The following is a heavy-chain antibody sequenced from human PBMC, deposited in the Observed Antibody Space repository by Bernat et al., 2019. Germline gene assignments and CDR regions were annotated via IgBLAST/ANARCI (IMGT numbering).Heavy chain of an antibody. V-gene: IGHV5-10-1*01. J-gene: IGHJ5*02. CDR1: GYSFTSYW. Sequence: ELQLVQSGAEVKKPGESLRISCKGSGYSFTSYWISWVRQMPGKGLEWMGRIDPSDSYTNYSPSFQGYVTNSADKSISTAYLQWSSRKASDTAMYYCARQNRRIAGPPRGHWFDLWGQGTLVTVSS. D-gene: IGHD6-13*01. CDR2: IDPSDSYT. CDR3: ARQNRRIAGPPRGHWFDL.